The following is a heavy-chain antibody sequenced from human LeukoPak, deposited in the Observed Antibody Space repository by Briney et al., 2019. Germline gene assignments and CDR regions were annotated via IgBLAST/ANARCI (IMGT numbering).Heavy chain of an antibody. Sequence: GASVKVSCRASGYTFTNSDITWVRQAPGQGLEWMGRISTSNADTNYAAKLQGRVTMTTDTSTSTVYMELGSLTFDDTAVYFCARDPYHRLGPPLDLWGQGTLVTVSS. D-gene: IGHD1-14*01. CDR3: ARDPYHRLGPPLDL. CDR2: ISTSNADT. V-gene: IGHV1-18*01. J-gene: IGHJ5*02. CDR1: GYTFTNSD.